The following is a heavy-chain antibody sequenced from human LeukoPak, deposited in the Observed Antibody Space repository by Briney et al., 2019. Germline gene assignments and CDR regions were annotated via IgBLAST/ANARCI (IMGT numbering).Heavy chain of an antibody. CDR2: ISWNSGSI. V-gene: IGHV3-9*03. CDR1: GFTFDDYA. D-gene: IGHD4-11*01. Sequence: SLRLSCAASGFTFDDYAMHWVRQAPGKGLEWVSGISWNSGSIGYADSVKGRFTISRDNAKNSLYLQMNSLRAEDMALYYCAKESVTSGDFDYWGQRTLVTVSS. CDR3: AKESVTSGDFDY. J-gene: IGHJ4*02.